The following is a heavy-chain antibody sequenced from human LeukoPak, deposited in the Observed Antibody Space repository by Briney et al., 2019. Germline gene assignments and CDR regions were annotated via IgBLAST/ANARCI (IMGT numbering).Heavy chain of an antibody. Sequence: GGSLRLSCAASGFTFSSYWMSWVRQAPGKGLEWVANIKQDGSEKYYVDSMKGRFTISRGNAKNSLYLQMNSLRAEDTAVYYCARGTYYYDSTGYYPGGDYWGQGTLVTVSS. CDR2: IKQDGSEK. V-gene: IGHV3-7*01. J-gene: IGHJ4*02. CDR1: GFTFSSYW. CDR3: ARGTYYYDSTGYYPGGDY. D-gene: IGHD3-22*01.